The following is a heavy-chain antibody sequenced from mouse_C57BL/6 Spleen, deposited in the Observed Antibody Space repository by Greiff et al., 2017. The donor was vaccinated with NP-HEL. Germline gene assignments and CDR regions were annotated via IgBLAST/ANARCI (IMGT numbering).Heavy chain of an antibody. V-gene: IGHV1-76*01. CDR1: GYTFTDYY. CDR2: IYPGSGNT. D-gene: IGHD2-2*01. J-gene: IGHJ1*03. Sequence: VHAKQSGAELVRPGASVKLSCKASGYTFTDYYINWVKQRPGQGLEWIARIYPGSGNTYYNEKFKGKATLTAEKSSSTAYMQLSSLTSEDSAVYFCARPYGYDGYFDVWGTGTTVTVSS. CDR3: ARPYGYDGYFDV.